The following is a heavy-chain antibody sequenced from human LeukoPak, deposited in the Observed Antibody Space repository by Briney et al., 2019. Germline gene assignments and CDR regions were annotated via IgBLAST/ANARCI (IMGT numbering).Heavy chain of an antibody. D-gene: IGHD3-22*01. J-gene: IGHJ6*02. CDR1: GFTLSSYG. CDR2: IWYDGSNK. V-gene: IGHV3-33*01. Sequence: GGSLRLSCAASGFTLSSYGMHWVRQAPGKGLEWVAVIWYDGSNKYYADSVKGRFTISRDNSKNTLYPQMNSLRAEDTAVYYCARDRSPLLGDSSGPYYYYGMDVWGQGPRSPSP. CDR3: ARDRSPLLGDSSGPYYYYGMDV.